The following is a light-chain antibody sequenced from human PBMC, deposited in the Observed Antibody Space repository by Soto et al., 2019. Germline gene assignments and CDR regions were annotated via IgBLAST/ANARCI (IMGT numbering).Light chain of an antibody. Sequence: EIQRTQSPSSLSASVGDRVTITCLASQSISGYLNWYQQKSGQAPKLLIYDASTLESGVTSRFSGSGSGTDFTFTISSLQPEDFATYYCQPYNSYSEAVGPGTQVDIK. CDR3: QPYNSYSEA. J-gene: IGKJ1*01. CDR1: QSISGY. CDR2: DAS. V-gene: IGKV1-33*01.